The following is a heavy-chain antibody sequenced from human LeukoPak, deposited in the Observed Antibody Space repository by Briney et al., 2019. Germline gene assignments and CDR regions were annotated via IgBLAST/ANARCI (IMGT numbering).Heavy chain of an antibody. Sequence: PSETLSLTCTVSGGXISSYYCSWIRQSPGKGLEWVGHIYNFGSTNYNPSLKSRVTISVGTSMNQFSLKLSSVTAADTAVYYCARPIAGAGMHAFDIWGQGTMVTVSS. V-gene: IGHV4-59*12. CDR2: IYNFGST. CDR3: ARPIAGAGMHAFDI. J-gene: IGHJ3*02. CDR1: GGXISSYY. D-gene: IGHD6-13*01.